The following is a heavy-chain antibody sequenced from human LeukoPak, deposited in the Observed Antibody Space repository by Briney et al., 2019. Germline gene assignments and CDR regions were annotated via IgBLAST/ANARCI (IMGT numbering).Heavy chain of an antibody. Sequence: GGSLRLSCAASGFTFRSYWMSWVRQAPGKGLEWVSAISGSGGSTYYADSVKGRFTISRDNSKNTLYLQMNSLRAEDTAVYYCATGDSSGYFPPYWGQGTLVTVSS. J-gene: IGHJ4*02. V-gene: IGHV3-23*01. CDR3: ATGDSSGYFPPY. D-gene: IGHD3-22*01. CDR1: GFTFRSYW. CDR2: ISGSGGST.